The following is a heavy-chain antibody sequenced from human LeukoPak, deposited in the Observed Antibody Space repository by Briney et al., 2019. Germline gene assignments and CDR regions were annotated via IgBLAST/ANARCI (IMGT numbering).Heavy chain of an antibody. CDR2: IHPASANT. J-gene: IGHJ4*02. D-gene: IGHD1-7*01. CDR3: ARDLRPANL. CDR1: GYTFTEHF. Sequence: ASVKASCKASGYTFTEHFIHWVRQAPGQGLQYMGWIHPASANTVYAQMFHGRVTLTRDTPATTTYMELSGLRSDDTAVYYCARDLRPANLWGQGTLVTVSS. V-gene: IGHV1-2*02.